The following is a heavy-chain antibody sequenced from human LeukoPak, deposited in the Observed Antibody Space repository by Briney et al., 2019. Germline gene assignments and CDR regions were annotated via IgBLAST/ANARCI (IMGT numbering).Heavy chain of an antibody. CDR3: ASSPLLDFWSGYYI. CDR2: IYTSGST. V-gene: IGHV4-4*07. Sequence: SETLSLSCTVSGGSNSSYYWSWIRQPAGKGLEWIGRIYTSGSTNYNPSLKSRVTMSVDTSKNQFSLKLSTVPAADTAVYYCASSPLLDFWSGYYIWGQGTLVTVSS. J-gene: IGHJ4*02. CDR1: GGSNSSYY. D-gene: IGHD3-3*01.